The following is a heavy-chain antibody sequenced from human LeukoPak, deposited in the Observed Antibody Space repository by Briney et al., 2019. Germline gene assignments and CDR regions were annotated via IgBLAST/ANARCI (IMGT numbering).Heavy chain of an antibody. CDR2: IYSGGST. CDR1: GFTVSSNY. J-gene: IGHJ4*02. D-gene: IGHD1-26*01. CDR3: CSPPPSNLGATGGFDY. V-gene: IGHV3-66*02. Sequence: PGGSLRLSCAASGFTVSSNYMSWVRQAPGKGLEWVSVIYSGGSTYYADSVKGRFTISRDNSKNTLYLQMNSLRAEDTAVYYCCSPPPSNLGATGGFDYWGQGILVTVSS.